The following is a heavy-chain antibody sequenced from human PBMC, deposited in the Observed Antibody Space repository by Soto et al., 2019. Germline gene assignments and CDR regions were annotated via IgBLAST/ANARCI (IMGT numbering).Heavy chain of an antibody. V-gene: IGHV1-69*06. CDR1: GGTFSSYA. D-gene: IGHD2-21*01. CDR3: ARDVSLAFDY. CDR2: IIPIFGTA. Sequence: SVKVSCKAPGGTFSSYAISWVRQAPGQGLEWMGGIIPIFGTANYAQKFQGRVTITADNSPSTAYMELSSLRSEDTAVYYCARDVSLAFDYWGQGTLVTVSS. J-gene: IGHJ4*02.